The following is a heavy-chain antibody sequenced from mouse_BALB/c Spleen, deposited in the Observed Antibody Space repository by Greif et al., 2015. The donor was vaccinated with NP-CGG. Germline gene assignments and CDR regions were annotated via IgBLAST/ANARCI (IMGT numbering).Heavy chain of an antibody. CDR3: ARGGHYGSSLARFAY. CDR1: GYAFTNYL. Sequence: QVQLQQSGAELVRPGTSVKVSCKASGYAFTNYLIEWVKQRPGQGLEWIGVINPGSGGTNYNEKFKGKATLTADKSSSTAYMQLSSLTSDDSAVYFCARGGHYGSSLARFAYWGQGTLVTVSA. D-gene: IGHD1-1*01. J-gene: IGHJ3*01. CDR2: INPGSGGT. V-gene: IGHV1-54*03.